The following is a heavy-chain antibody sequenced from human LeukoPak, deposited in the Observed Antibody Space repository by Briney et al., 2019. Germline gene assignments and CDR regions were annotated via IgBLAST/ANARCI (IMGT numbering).Heavy chain of an antibody. D-gene: IGHD4-17*01. V-gene: IGHV4-59*04. CDR1: GGSISSYY. Sequence: PSETLSLTCTVSGGSISSYYWSWIRQPPGKGLEWIGEINPSGSTNYNPTLKSRVTMSLDTSKSQISLKLSSMTAADTAVYYCARRVRAGDYRLDYWGQGTLVTVSS. CDR2: INPSGST. CDR3: ARRVRAGDYRLDY. J-gene: IGHJ4*02.